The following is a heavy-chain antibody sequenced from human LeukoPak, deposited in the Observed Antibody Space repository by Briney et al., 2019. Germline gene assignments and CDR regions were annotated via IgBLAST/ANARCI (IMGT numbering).Heavy chain of an antibody. CDR3: AKDPYSYGYPYYFDY. CDR1: GFTFSRYA. D-gene: IGHD5-18*01. CDR2: ISGSGGST. Sequence: GGSLRLSCAASGFTFSRYAMSCVRQAPGKGLEWVSAISGSGGSTYYADSVKGRFTISRDNSKNTLYLQMNSLRAEDTAVYYCAKDPYSYGYPYYFDYWGQGTLVTVSS. V-gene: IGHV3-23*01. J-gene: IGHJ4*02.